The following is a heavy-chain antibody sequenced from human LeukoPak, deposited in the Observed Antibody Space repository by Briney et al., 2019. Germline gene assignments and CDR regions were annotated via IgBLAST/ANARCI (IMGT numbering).Heavy chain of an antibody. Sequence: PGGSLRLSCAASGFTSSSYAMSWVRQAPGKGLEWVSAISGDGGSTYYADSVKGRFTISRDISMNTLYLQMNSPGAEDTAVYYCAKSGGLSGSGRLAMDVWGQGTTVTVSS. V-gene: IGHV3-23*01. CDR3: AKSGGLSGSGRLAMDV. CDR2: ISGDGGST. CDR1: GFTSSSYA. J-gene: IGHJ6*02. D-gene: IGHD3-10*01.